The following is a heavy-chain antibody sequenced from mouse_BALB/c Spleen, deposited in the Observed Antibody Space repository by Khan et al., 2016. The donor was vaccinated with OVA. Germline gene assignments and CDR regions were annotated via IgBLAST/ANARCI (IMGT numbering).Heavy chain of an antibody. Sequence: VQLQQSGAELAKPGASVKMSCKASGYTFTSYWMHWIKQRPGQGLEWIGYINPTSGYTDYNQKFKDKATLTADKYSRTSHLQLSSLTSDDVAVYYCARDRIDYWGQGTALTVSS. CDR1: GYTFTSYW. V-gene: IGHV1-7*01. CDR3: ARDRIDY. J-gene: IGHJ2*01. CDR2: INPTSGYT.